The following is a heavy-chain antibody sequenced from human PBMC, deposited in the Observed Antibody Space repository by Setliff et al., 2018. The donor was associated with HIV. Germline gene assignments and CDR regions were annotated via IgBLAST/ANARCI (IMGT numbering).Heavy chain of an antibody. Sequence: ASVKVSCKASGYTFTSYYMHWVRQAPGRGLEWMGILNPSEGTTSFAQKFQGRVTMTRDTSTSTVYMDLSSLRAEDTAVYYCARDETSFGEPVNAFDIWGQGTMVTVSS. D-gene: IGHD3-10*01. CDR3: ARDETSFGEPVNAFDI. CDR1: GYTFTSYY. CDR2: LNPSEGTT. J-gene: IGHJ3*02. V-gene: IGHV1-46*01.